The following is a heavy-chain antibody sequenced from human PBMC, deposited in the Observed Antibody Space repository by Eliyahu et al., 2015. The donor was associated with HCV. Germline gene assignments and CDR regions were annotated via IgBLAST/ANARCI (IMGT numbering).Heavy chain of an antibody. CDR3: ATQSWSQFHI. J-gene: IGHJ3*02. CDR1: GFTFXDRW. D-gene: IGHD6-13*01. CDR2: IKQDGSDK. V-gene: IGHV3-7*01. Sequence: DVQLVESXGGLVXPGGSXRLXCXASGFTFXDRWXSWVRQAPGKGLEWVGNIKQDGSDKNHVDSVKGRFTISRDNAMNSLYPQMNSLRADDTAVYYCATQSWSQFHIWGQGTMVTVSS.